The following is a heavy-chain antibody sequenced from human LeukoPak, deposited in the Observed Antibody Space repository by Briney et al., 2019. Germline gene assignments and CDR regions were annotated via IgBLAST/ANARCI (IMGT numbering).Heavy chain of an antibody. V-gene: IGHV3-30*18. CDR3: AKDRHPARTDGYYFDY. J-gene: IGHJ4*02. CDR1: AFTFRTYG. CDR2: ISYDANNK. Sequence: GRSLRLSCAASAFTFRTYGMHWVRQAPGKGLEWVAVISYDANNKNYADSVKGRFTISRDNSKNTLYLQMNSLRAEATAVYYCAKDRHPARTDGYYFDYWGQGTLVTVSS. D-gene: IGHD1-14*01.